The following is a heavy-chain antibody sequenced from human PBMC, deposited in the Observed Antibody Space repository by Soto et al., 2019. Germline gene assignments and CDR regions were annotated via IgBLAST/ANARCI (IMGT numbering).Heavy chain of an antibody. CDR1: GFSLTTGGMC. V-gene: IGHV2-70*01. Sequence: GSGPTLVNPTQTLTLTCNFSGFSLTTGGMCVSWIRQPPGKALEWLALIDWGDDKYYSTSLETRLTISKDTSKNQVVLTMTNMDPADTATYYCARSLLEHYGMDVWGQGTTVTVSS. D-gene: IGHD2-21*01. J-gene: IGHJ6*02. CDR2: IDWGDDK. CDR3: ARSLLEHYGMDV.